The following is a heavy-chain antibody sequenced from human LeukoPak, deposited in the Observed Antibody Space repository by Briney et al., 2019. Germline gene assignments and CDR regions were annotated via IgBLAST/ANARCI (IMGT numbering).Heavy chain of an antibody. D-gene: IGHD3-22*01. CDR2: ITSSGAAT. CDR3: AKDRPNYYGSNGHYYKLNGDC. J-gene: IGHJ4*02. Sequence: GGSLKLSCAASGFTFSSYAMSWVRQAPGKGLEWVSSITSSGAATYYADSVKGRFTISRDNSDNTLYLQMNSLRAEDTAVYYCAKDRPNYYGSNGHYYKLNGDCWGQGTLVTVSS. CDR1: GFTFSSYA. V-gene: IGHV3-23*01.